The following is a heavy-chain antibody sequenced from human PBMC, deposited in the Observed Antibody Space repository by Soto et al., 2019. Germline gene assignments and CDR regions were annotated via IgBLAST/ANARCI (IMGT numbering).Heavy chain of an antibody. CDR3: ARGGGSYGHGAHYYYGMDV. V-gene: IGHV1-69*13. CDR2: IIPIFGTA. Sequence: ASVKVSCKASGGTFSSYAISWVRQAPGQGLEWMGGIIPIFGTANYAQKFQGRVTITADESTSTAYMELSSLRSEDTAVYYCARGGGSYGHGAHYYYGMDVWGQGTTVTVSS. J-gene: IGHJ6*02. CDR1: GGTFSSYA. D-gene: IGHD1-26*01.